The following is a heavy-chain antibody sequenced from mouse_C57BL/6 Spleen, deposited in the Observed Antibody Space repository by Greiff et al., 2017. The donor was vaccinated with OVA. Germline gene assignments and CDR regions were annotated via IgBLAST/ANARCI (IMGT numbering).Heavy chain of an antibody. Sequence: QVQLKQPGAELVKPGASVKMSCKASGYTFTSYWITWVKQRPGQGLEWIGDIYPGSGSTNYNEKFKSKATLTVDTSSSTAYMQLSSLTSEDSAVYYCARGDYGSSEGDYWGQGTTLTVSS. CDR3: ARGDYGSSEGDY. CDR1: GYTFTSYW. CDR2: IYPGSGST. J-gene: IGHJ2*01. V-gene: IGHV1-55*01. D-gene: IGHD1-1*01.